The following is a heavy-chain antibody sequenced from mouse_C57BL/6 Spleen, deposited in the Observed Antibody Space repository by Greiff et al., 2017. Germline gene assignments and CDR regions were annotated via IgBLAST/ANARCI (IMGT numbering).Heavy chain of an antibody. CDR1: GFTFSDYG. D-gene: IGHD2-4*01. CDR3: ARYDYDDSGLFDV. J-gene: IGHJ1*03. Sequence: EVKLMESGGGLVKPGGSLKLSCAASGFTFSDYGMHWVRQAPEQGLEWVAYISSGRSPIYYADTVKGRFTISRDNAKNTLFLQLTSLRSEDTAMYDCARYDYDDSGLFDVWGTGTTVTVSS. V-gene: IGHV5-17*01. CDR2: ISSGRSPI.